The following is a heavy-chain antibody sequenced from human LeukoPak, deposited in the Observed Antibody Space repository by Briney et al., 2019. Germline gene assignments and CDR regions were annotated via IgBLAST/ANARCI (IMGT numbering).Heavy chain of an antibody. Sequence: SGGSLRLSCAASGFSFSTHNMNWVRQAPGKGLEWVSYISGGSSTIYYADSVKGRFTISRDNAKNSLYLQMTSLRAEDTAVYYCASLDRGSYYSFDYWGQGTLVTVSS. CDR1: GFSFSTHN. D-gene: IGHD1-26*01. CDR3: ASLDRGSYYSFDY. V-gene: IGHV3-48*01. J-gene: IGHJ4*02. CDR2: ISGGSSTI.